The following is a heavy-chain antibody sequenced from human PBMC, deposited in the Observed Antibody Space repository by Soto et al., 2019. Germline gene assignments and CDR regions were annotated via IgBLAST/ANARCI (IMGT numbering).Heavy chain of an antibody. CDR2: ISSSGSTI. V-gene: IGHV3-11*01. CDR1: GFTFSDYY. J-gene: IGHJ4*02. Sequence: GGSLRLSCAASGFTFSDYYMSWIRQAPGKGLEWVSYISSSGSTIYYADSVKGRFTISRDNAKNSLYLQMNSLRAEDTAVYYCARELVVVAATENFDYWGQGTLVTVSS. CDR3: ARELVVVAATENFDY. D-gene: IGHD2-15*01.